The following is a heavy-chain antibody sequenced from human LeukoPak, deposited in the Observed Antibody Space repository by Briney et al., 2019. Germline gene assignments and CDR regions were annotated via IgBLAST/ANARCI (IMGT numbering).Heavy chain of an antibody. CDR2: ISAYNGNT. CDR3: ARDRGMVRGKYNWFDP. D-gene: IGHD3-10*01. CDR1: GYTFTSYG. V-gene: IGHV1-18*04. J-gene: IGHJ5*02. Sequence: ASVKVSCKASGYTFTSYGISWVRQAPGQGLEWMGWISAYNGNTNYAQKLQGRVTTTTDTSTSTAYMELRSLRSDDTAVYYCARDRGMVRGKYNWFDPWGQGTLVTVSS.